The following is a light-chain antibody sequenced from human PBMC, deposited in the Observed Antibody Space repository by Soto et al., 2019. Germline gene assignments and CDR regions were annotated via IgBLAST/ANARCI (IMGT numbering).Light chain of an antibody. CDR3: QQYKNWPPRA. CDR2: GVS. J-gene: IGKJ1*01. CDR1: QNVDSY. V-gene: IGKV3-15*01. Sequence: EIVMTQSPATLSVSPGERATLSCRASQNVDSYLAWYQQKPGQAPRLLIYGVSSRATGIPARFSGSGSGTEFTLTISSLQSEDFAVYYCQQYKNWPPRAFGQGTKVEIK.